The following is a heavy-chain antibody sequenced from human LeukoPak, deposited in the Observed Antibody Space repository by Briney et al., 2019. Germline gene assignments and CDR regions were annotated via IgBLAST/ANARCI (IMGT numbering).Heavy chain of an antibody. D-gene: IGHD4-17*01. J-gene: IGHJ4*02. CDR3: ARNRGDPSYFDY. Sequence: PGGSLRLSCAASGFTVSSNYMSWVRQAPGKGLMLVSRISLDGSTTFADSVKGRFTISRNNPKNSLYLQMNSLRAEDTAVYYCARNRGDPSYFDYWGQGTLVTVSS. V-gene: IGHV3-74*01. CDR2: ISLDGSTT. CDR1: GFTVSSNY.